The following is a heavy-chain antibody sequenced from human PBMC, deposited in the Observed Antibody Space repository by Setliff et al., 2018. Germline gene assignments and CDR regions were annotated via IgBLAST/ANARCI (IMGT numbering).Heavy chain of an antibody. CDR1: GYSISSGYI. CDR2: IGHTGSI. J-gene: IGHJ4*02. V-gene: IGHV4-38-2*02. D-gene: IGHD2-21*02. Sequence: SETLSLTCTVSGYSISSGYIWGWIRQPPGKGLEWVGNIGHTGSINYNPSLKSRLTISRDTSKNQVSLKLTSVTATDTAVYYCARDLGHGGDSDYWGQGILVTVSS. CDR3: ARDLGHGGDSDY.